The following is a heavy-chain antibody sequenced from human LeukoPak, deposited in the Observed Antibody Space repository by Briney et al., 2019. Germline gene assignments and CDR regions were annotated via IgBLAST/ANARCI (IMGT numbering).Heavy chain of an antibody. CDR1: GYTFTSYA. CDR2: INTNTGNP. D-gene: IGHD3-10*01. CDR3: ARDPGITMVGGARGTTWSAP. V-gene: IGHV7-4-1*02. Sequence: ASVKVSCKASGYTFTSYAMNWVRQAPGQGLEWMGWINTNTGNPTYAQGFTGRFVFSLDTSVSTAYLQISSLKAEDTAVYYCARDPGITMVGGARGTTWSAPGGQETLVTVPS. J-gene: IGHJ5*02.